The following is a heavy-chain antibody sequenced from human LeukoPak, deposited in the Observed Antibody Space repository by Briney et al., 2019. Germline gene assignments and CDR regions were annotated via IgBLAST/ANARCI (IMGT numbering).Heavy chain of an antibody. D-gene: IGHD2-2*01. J-gene: IGHJ5*02. CDR2: IIPILGIA. CDR3: ASRSTPGYCSSTSCYRTWFDL. V-gene: IGHV1-69*02. CDR1: GGTYTSYT. Sequence: SVKVSYKASGGTYTSYTISWVRQAPGQGLEWMGRIIPILGIAHYAQKFQGRVTITADKSTSTAYMELRSLRSEDTAVYYCASRSTPGYCSSTSCYRTWFDLWGQGTLVSVSS.